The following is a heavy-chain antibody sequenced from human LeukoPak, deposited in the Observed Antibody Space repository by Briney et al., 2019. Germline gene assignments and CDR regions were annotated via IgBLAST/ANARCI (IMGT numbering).Heavy chain of an antibody. D-gene: IGHD6-19*01. V-gene: IGHV1-18*04. CDR1: GYTFNNYG. CDR3: ARWSGGSDWLYHYGMDV. J-gene: IGHJ6*02. CDR2: ISGYNGYT. Sequence: GASVKLSCKTSGYTFNNYGISWARQAPAQRLEWMGWISGYNGYTNSAQQFQGRVTLTMDTSTSTVYMELRSLRSDDTAVYYCARWSGGSDWLYHYGMDVWGQGTTVTVSS.